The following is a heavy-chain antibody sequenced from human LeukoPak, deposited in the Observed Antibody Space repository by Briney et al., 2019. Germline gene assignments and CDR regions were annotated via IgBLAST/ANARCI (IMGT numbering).Heavy chain of an antibody. CDR3: ARVTHYYASGSLVVYHFDY. CDR1: GFTFSNYW. J-gene: IGHJ4*02. V-gene: IGHV3-74*01. D-gene: IGHD3-10*01. CDR2: IKSDGSST. Sequence: PGGSLRLSCAASGFTFSNYWMHWVRQAPGKGLVWVSRIKSDGSSTTYADSVKGRFTISRDNAKNTLYLQMKSLRAEDTAVYYCARVTHYYASGSLVVYHFDYRGQGTLVTVSS.